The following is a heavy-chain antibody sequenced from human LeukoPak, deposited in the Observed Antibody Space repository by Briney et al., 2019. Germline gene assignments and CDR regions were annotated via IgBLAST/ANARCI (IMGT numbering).Heavy chain of an antibody. CDR3: ARDAGGAFGNYVNYFDY. Sequence: TGGSLRLSCAASGLILSSYGIHWVRQAPGKGLEWVAVIWYDGTNIYYGDSVKGRLSISRDNSKNTVYLQMDSLRAEDTAVYYCARDAGGAFGNYVNYFDYWGQGTLVTVSS. J-gene: IGHJ4*02. CDR1: GLILSSYG. V-gene: IGHV3-33*01. D-gene: IGHD4-11*01. CDR2: IWYDGTNI.